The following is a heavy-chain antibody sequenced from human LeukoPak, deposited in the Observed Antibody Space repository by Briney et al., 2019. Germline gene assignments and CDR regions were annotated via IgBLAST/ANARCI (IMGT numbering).Heavy chain of an antibody. CDR2: IKSKADGETI. CDR1: GFTFTNAW. Sequence: GGSLRLSCAASGFTFTNAWMNWVRQAPGKGLEWVGRIKSKADGETIDYAAPVKGRFTFSRDDSRNMLYLQMNSLKSEDTAVYYCSTLTSRGLSDSWGQGTLVTVSS. V-gene: IGHV3-15*07. D-gene: IGHD1-20*01. J-gene: IGHJ4*02. CDR3: STLTSRGLSDS.